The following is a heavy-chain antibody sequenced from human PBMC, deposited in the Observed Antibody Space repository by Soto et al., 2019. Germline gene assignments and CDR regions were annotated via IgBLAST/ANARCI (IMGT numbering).Heavy chain of an antibody. CDR2: IYYGGNT. V-gene: IGHV4-59*01. Sequence: SETLSLTCSVSGGSISSYYWSWIRQPPGKGLEWIGYIYYGGNTNYNPSLKSRVTISEDTSKNQFSLKLRSVTTADTAVYYCARELWFSEPSNSFDPWGQGTLVTVSS. CDR1: GGSISSYY. J-gene: IGHJ5*02. D-gene: IGHD1-26*01. CDR3: ARELWFSEPSNSFDP.